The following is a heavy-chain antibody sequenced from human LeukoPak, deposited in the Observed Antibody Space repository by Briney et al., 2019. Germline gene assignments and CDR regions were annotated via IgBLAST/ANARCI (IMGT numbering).Heavy chain of an antibody. CDR2: IWYDGSNK. D-gene: IGHD3-22*01. J-gene: IGHJ4*02. Sequence: PGGSLRLSCAASGFTFSKYGMHWVRQALGEGLEGVAVIWYDGSNKDYADSVKGRFTISRDDSKNTLYLQMNNLRADDTAVYYCASSHDSNGYALDYWGQGTLVTVSS. CDR1: GFTFSKYG. V-gene: IGHV3-33*01. CDR3: ASSHDSNGYALDY.